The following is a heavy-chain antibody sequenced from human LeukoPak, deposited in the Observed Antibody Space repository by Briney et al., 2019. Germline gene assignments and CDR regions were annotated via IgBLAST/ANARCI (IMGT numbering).Heavy chain of an antibody. CDR2: IIPIFGTA. Sequence: GASVKVSCKASGGTFSSYAVSWVRQAPGQGLEWMGGIIPIFGTANYAQKFQGRVTITTDESTSTAYMEPSSLRSEDTAVYYCATPKDCSGGSCPFDYWGQGTLVTVSS. CDR1: GGTFSSYA. D-gene: IGHD2-15*01. J-gene: IGHJ4*02. V-gene: IGHV1-69*05. CDR3: ATPKDCSGGSCPFDY.